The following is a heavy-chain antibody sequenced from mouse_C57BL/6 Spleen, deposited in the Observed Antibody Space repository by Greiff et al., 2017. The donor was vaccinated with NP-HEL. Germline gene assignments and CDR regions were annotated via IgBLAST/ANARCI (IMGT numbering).Heavy chain of an antibody. D-gene: IGHD2-4*01. J-gene: IGHJ4*01. CDR3: TRWAYDYDVYAMDY. Sequence: QVQLKQSGAELVRPGASVTLSCKASGYTFTDYEMHWVKQTPVHGLEWIGAIDPETGGTAYNQKFKGKAILTADKSSSTAYMELRSLTSEYSAVYYCTRWAYDYDVYAMDYWGQGTSVTVSS. CDR1: GYTFTDYE. CDR2: IDPETGGT. V-gene: IGHV1-15*01.